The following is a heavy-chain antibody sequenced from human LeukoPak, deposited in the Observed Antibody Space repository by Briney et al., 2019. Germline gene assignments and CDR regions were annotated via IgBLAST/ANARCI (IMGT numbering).Heavy chain of an antibody. J-gene: IGHJ4*02. CDR1: GFTFSSYG. CDR2: ISGSGGAT. D-gene: IGHD3-10*01. Sequence: GGSLRLSCAASGFTFSSYGMSWVRQAPGKGLEWVSGISGSGGATYYADSVKGRFTVSRDDPHNTLYLQMNSVRAEDTAVYFCARGGVDHYGSGTYYLMYYFDHWGQGALVTVSS. V-gene: IGHV3-23*01. CDR3: ARGGVDHYGSGTYYLMYYFDH.